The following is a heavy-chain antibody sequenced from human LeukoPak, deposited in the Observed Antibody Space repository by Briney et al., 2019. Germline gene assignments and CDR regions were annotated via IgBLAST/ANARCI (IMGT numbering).Heavy chain of an antibody. Sequence: SETLSLTCTVSGGSISSSSYYWGWIRQPPGKGLEWIGSIYYSGSTYYNPPLKSRVTISVDTSKNQFSLKLSSVTAADTAVYYCASGGSTRLDVWGQGTTVTVSS. CDR3: ASGGSTRLDV. J-gene: IGHJ6*02. CDR1: GGSISSSSYY. D-gene: IGHD3-10*01. V-gene: IGHV4-39*01. CDR2: IYYSGST.